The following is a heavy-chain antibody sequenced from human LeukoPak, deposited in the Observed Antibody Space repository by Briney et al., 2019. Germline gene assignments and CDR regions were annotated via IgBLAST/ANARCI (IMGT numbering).Heavy chain of an antibody. CDR2: ISSSGSTI. V-gene: IGHV3-48*03. J-gene: IGHJ4*02. Sequence: GGSLRLSCAASGFTFSSYEMNWVRQAPGKGLEWVSYISSSGSTIYYADSVKGRFTISRDNAKNSLYLQMNSLRAEDTAVYYCARIVDTAMDFDYWGQGTLVIVSS. CDR1: GFTFSSYE. CDR3: ARIVDTAMDFDY. D-gene: IGHD5-18*01.